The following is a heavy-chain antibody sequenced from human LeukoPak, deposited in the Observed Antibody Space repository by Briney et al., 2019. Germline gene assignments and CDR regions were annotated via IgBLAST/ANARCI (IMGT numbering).Heavy chain of an antibody. CDR2: IYTSGTT. CDR1: GGSISSGSYY. J-gene: IGHJ4*02. D-gene: IGHD2/OR15-2a*01. Sequence: SETLSLTCTVSGGSISSGSYYWSWIRQPAGKGLEWIGRIYTSGTTYYSPSLKSRLTISVDTSKNQFSLKLSSVTAADTAVYYCARHLVGSSKCDSWGRGTLVTVSS. CDR3: ARHLVGSSKCDS. V-gene: IGHV4-61*02.